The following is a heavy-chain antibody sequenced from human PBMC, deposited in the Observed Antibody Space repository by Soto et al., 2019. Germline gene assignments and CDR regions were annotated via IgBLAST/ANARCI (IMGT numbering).Heavy chain of an antibody. CDR3: ARDVGRGGSCWTFC. CDR1: GFTFSRYG. D-gene: IGHD2-15*01. V-gene: IGHV3-48*02. CDR2: ISDSDSTT. Sequence: EVQLVESGGGLVQPGGSLRLSCAASGFTFSRYGMNWVRQAPGKGLEWVSYISDSDSTTHYADSVKGRFTISRDNAKNSLYLQMNSLGDEDTAMDYCARDVGRGGSCWTFCGGQGTLVAVSS. J-gene: IGHJ4*02.